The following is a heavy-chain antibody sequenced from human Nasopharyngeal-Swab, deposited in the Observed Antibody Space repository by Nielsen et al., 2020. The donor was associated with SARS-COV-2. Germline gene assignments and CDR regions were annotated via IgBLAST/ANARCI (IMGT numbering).Heavy chain of an antibody. V-gene: IGHV6-1*01. J-gene: IGHJ6*03. CDR3: AREISSWSYYYYYYMDV. D-gene: IGHD6-13*01. Sequence: WIRQYPSRGLEWLGRTYYRSKWYNDYAVSVKSRITINPDTSKNQFSLQLNSVTPEDTAVYYCAREISSWSYYYYYYMDVWGKGPTVTVSS. CDR2: TYYRSKWYN.